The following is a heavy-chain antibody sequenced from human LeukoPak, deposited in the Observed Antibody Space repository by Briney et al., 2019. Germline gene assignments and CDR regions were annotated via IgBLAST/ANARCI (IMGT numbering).Heavy chain of an antibody. D-gene: IGHD3-22*01. CDR2: IKSKTDGGTT. CDR3: TTEAFPPYYDSSEKVPRLY. CDR1: GFTFSNAW. J-gene: IGHJ4*02. Sequence: GGSLRLSCAASGFTFSNAWMSWVRQAPGKGLEWVGRIKSKTDGGTTDYAAPVKGRFTISRDDSKNTLYLQMNSLKTEDTAVYYCTTEAFPPYYDSSEKVPRLYWGQGTLVTVSS. V-gene: IGHV3-15*01.